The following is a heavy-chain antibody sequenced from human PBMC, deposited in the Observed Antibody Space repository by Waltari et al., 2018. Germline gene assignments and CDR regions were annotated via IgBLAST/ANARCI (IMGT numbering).Heavy chain of an antibody. J-gene: IGHJ5*02. CDR2: IYHSGTT. D-gene: IGHD2-15*01. CDR3: AREGVVVAASALDWFDP. Sequence: QVQLQGSGPGLVKPSETLSLTCAVSGYSISSGYYWGWIRQPPGKRLEWIGSIYHSGTTHYNPSLKSRVTISVDTSKNQFSLKLSFVTAADTAVYYCAREGVVVAASALDWFDPWGQGTLVTVSS. CDR1: GYSISSGYY. V-gene: IGHV4-38-2*01.